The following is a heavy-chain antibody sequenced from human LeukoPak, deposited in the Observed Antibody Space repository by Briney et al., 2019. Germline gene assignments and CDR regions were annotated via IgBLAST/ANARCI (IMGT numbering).Heavy chain of an antibody. CDR2: ISSSSSYT. D-gene: IGHD3-10*01. V-gene: IGHV3-11*06. Sequence: GGSLRLSCAASGFTFSDYYMSWIRQAPGKGLEWVSYISSSSSYTNYADSVKGRFTISRDNAKNSLYLQMNSLRAEDTAVYYCARAPYGSGYGMDVWGQGTTVTVSS. CDR3: ARAPYGSGYGMDV. CDR1: GFTFSDYY. J-gene: IGHJ6*02.